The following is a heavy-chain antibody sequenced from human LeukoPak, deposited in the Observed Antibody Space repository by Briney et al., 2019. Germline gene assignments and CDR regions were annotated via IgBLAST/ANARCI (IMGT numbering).Heavy chain of an antibody. CDR1: GGSISSSSYY. CDR2: IYYSGST. V-gene: IGHV4-39*01. Sequence: NSSETLSLTCTVSGGSISSSSYYWAWIRQPPGKGLEWIGSIYYSGSTYYNPSLKSRVTISVDTSKNQFSLKLSSVTAADTAVYYCARLGSGSFGNWGQGNLVTVSS. J-gene: IGHJ4*02. D-gene: IGHD3-10*01. CDR3: ARLGSGSFGN.